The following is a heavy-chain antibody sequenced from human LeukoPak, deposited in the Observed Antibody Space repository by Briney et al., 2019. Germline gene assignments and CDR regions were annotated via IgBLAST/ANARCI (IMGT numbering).Heavy chain of an antibody. CDR2: IRYDGSNK. J-gene: IGHJ4*02. CDR3: AKDRSYYDFWSGYYGPHYYFDY. D-gene: IGHD3-3*01. V-gene: IGHV3-30*02. Sequence: GGSLRLSCAASGFTFSSYGMHWVRQAPGKGLEWVAFIRYDGSNKYYADSVKGRFTISRDNSKNTLYLQMNSLRAEDTAVYYCAKDRSYYDFWSGYYGPHYYFDYWGQGTLVTVSS. CDR1: GFTFSSYG.